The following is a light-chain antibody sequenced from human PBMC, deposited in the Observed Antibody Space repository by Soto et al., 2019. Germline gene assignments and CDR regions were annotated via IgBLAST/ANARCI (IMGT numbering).Light chain of an antibody. CDR3: ASYAGSNKV. Sequence: QSALTQPRSVSGSPGQSVTISCTGTNSDVGTYNYVSWYQQHPGKAPKLIIYDVTKRPSGVPDRFSGSKSGNTASLIISGLQAADEAEYYCASYAGSNKVFGTGTKLTVL. V-gene: IGLV2-11*01. J-gene: IGLJ1*01. CDR1: NSDVGTYNY. CDR2: DVT.